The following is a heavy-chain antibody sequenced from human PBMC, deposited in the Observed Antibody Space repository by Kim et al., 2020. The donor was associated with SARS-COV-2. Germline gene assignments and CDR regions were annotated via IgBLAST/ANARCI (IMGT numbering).Heavy chain of an antibody. Sequence: GGSLRLSCAASGFTFSTYSMNWVRQAPGKRLEWVSYICGGATTIYYADSVKGRFTISRDNAKNSLYLQMNSLRDEDTGLYYCARGNAESSGYYPRYWGQG. CDR2: ICGGATTI. D-gene: IGHD3-22*01. J-gene: IGHJ4*02. V-gene: IGHV3-48*02. CDR3: ARGNAESSGYYPRY. CDR1: GFTFSTYS.